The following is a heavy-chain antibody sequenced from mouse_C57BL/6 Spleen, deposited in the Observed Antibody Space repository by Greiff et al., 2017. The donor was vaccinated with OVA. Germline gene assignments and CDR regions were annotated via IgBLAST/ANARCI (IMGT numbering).Heavy chain of an antibody. J-gene: IGHJ1*03. CDR2: ILPDNGST. V-gene: IGHV1-9*01. CDR3: ARDYDGNYGDFEV. D-gene: IGHD2-1*01. Sequence: VQLQQSGAELMKPGVSVKLSCKASGYTFTDYSIQWVKQRPGHGLEWIGEILPDNGSTSYNEKFKDKATFTADKSSNTAYMQLSRLTSEDSAVYYCARDYDGNYGDFEVWGTGTTVTVSS. CDR1: GYTFTDYS.